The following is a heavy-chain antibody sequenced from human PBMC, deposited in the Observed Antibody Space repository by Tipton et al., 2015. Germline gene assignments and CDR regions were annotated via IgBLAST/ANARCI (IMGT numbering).Heavy chain of an antibody. Sequence: TLSLTCTVSGVSISSTGYYWGWIRQPPGKGLEWIGSIYYSGDTYYNPSLKSRVTISVDTSKNQFSLKLSSVTAADTAVYYCAREGYNYGYNYWGQGTLVTVSS. CDR3: AREGYNYGYNY. CDR1: GVSISSTGYY. D-gene: IGHD5-18*01. J-gene: IGHJ4*02. CDR2: IYYSGDT. V-gene: IGHV4-39*07.